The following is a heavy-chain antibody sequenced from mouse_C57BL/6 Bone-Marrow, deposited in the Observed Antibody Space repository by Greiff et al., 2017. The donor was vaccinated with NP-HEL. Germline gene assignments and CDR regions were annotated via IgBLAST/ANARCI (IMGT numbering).Heavy chain of an antibody. CDR1: GYTFTSYT. J-gene: IGHJ3*01. CDR3: ARDYGYDAWFAY. D-gene: IGHD2-2*01. CDR2: INPSSGYT. V-gene: IGHV1-4*01. Sequence: QVQLQQSGVELARPGASVKMSCKASGYTFTSYTMHWVKQRPGQGLEWIGYINPSSGYTKYNQKFKDKATLTAVKSSSTAYMQLSSLTSEDSAVYYCARDYGYDAWFAYWGQGTLVTVSA.